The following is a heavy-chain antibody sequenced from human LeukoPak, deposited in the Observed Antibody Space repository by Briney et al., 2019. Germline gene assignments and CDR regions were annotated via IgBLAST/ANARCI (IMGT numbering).Heavy chain of an antibody. CDR2: INPNSGGT. Sequence: ASVKVSCKASGYTFTGYYMHWVRQAPGQGLEWMGWINPNSGGTNYAQKFQGRVTMTRDTSISTAYMELSRLRSDDTAVYYCANVGGGPYYYDSSGYYQEWDYWGQGTLVTVSS. CDR1: GYTFTGYY. J-gene: IGHJ4*02. D-gene: IGHD3-22*01. CDR3: ANVGGGPYYYDSSGYYQEWDY. V-gene: IGHV1-2*02.